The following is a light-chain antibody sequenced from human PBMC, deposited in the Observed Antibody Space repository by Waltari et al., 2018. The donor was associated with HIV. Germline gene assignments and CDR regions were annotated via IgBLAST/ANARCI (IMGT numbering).Light chain of an antibody. CDR1: SSDVGGYNY. V-gene: IGLV2-11*01. Sequence: QSALTQPRSVSGSPGQTVNISCTGTSSDVGGYNYVSWYQQHPGKAPKLMIYDVTKRPSGVPDRVSGSKSDNTASLIISGLQAEDEADYYCCSYAGTYTIFGGGTNLTVL. CDR2: DVT. J-gene: IGLJ2*01. CDR3: CSYAGTYTI.